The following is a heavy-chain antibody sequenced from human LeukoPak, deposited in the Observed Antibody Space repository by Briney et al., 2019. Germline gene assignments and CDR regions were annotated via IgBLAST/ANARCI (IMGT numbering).Heavy chain of an antibody. D-gene: IGHD3-3*01. CDR2: ISSSSSYI. Sequence: GGSLRLSCAASGFTFSSYWMHWVRQAPGKGLEWVSSISSSSSYIYYADSVKGRFTISRDNAKNSLYLQMNSLRAEDTAVYYCARVSDTIFGVVILRNYYFDYWGQGTLVTVSS. CDR1: GFTFSSYW. V-gene: IGHV3-21*01. CDR3: ARVSDTIFGVVILRNYYFDY. J-gene: IGHJ4*02.